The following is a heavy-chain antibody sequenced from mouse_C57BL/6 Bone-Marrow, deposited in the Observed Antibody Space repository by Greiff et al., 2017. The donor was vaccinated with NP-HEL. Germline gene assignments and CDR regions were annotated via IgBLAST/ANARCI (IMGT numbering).Heavy chain of an antibody. Sequence: VKLQQSGAELVKPGASVKLSCKASGYTFTSYWMHWVKQRPGQGLEWIGMIHPNSGSTNYNEKFKSKATLTVDKSSSTAYMQLSSLTSEDSAVYYCARNYYGSSPYWYFDVWGTGTTVTVSS. CDR2: IHPNSGST. D-gene: IGHD1-1*01. J-gene: IGHJ1*03. CDR3: ARNYYGSSPYWYFDV. CDR1: GYTFTSYW. V-gene: IGHV1-64*01.